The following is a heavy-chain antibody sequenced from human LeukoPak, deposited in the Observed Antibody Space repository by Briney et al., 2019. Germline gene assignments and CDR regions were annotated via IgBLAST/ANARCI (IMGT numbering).Heavy chain of an antibody. J-gene: IGHJ4*02. CDR3: VRDTGGYYFN. D-gene: IGHD3-22*01. CDR1: GGSISSGGYY. V-gene: IGHV4-31*03. CDR2: IYYSGST. Sequence: PSETLSITCTVSGGSISSGGYYWSWIRQHPGKGLEWIGYIYYSGSTYYNPSLKSRVTISVDTSKNQFSLKLSSVTAADTAVYYCVRDTGGYYFNWGQGTLVTVSS.